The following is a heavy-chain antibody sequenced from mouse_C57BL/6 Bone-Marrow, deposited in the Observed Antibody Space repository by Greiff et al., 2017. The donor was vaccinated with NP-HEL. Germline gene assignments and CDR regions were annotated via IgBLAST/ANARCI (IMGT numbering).Heavy chain of an antibody. D-gene: IGHD1-1*01. Sequence: VQLQQSGPELVKPGASVKISCKASGYSSTDYNMNWVKQSNGKSLEWIGVINPNYGTTSYNQKFKGKATLTVDQSSSTAYMQLNSLTSEDSAVYYCARGGYYGSSWGFAYWGQGTLVTVSA. V-gene: IGHV1-39*01. J-gene: IGHJ3*01. CDR2: INPNYGTT. CDR1: GYSSTDYN. CDR3: ARGGYYGSSWGFAY.